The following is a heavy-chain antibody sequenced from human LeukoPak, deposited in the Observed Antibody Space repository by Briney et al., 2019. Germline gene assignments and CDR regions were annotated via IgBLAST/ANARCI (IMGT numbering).Heavy chain of an antibody. Sequence: GGSLRLSCAASGFTFSSYSMNWVRQAPGKGLGWVSSISSSSSYIYYADSVKGRFTISRDNAKNSLYLQMNSLRAEDTAVYYCARAKPQRPFDYWGQGTLVTVSS. CDR2: ISSSSSYI. D-gene: IGHD1-1*01. V-gene: IGHV3-21*01. J-gene: IGHJ4*02. CDR3: ARAKPQRPFDY. CDR1: GFTFSSYS.